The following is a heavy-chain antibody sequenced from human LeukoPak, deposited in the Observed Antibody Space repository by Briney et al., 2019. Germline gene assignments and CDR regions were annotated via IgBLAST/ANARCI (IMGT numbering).Heavy chain of an antibody. V-gene: IGHV4-61*02. Sequence: KPSETLSLTCTVSGGSISSSTYYWSWIRQPAGKGLEWIGRIYSSGTTIYNPSLKSRVTMSVDTSKNQFSLKLSSVTAADTAVYFCASGSSGYDPWGQGTLVTVSS. CDR3: ASGSSGYDP. CDR1: GGSISSSTYY. CDR2: IYSSGTT. D-gene: IGHD5-12*01. J-gene: IGHJ5*02.